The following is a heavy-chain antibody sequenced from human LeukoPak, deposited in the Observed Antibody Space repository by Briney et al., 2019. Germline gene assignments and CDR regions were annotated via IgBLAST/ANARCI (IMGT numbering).Heavy chain of an antibody. Sequence: GGSLRLSCAASGFIFSDYGMHWVRQAPGKGREGVLYISSSSSTIYYADSVKGRFTISRDNAKNSLYLQMNSLRAEDTAVYYCARIPGYCSSTSCPGYFDYWGQGTLVTVSS. CDR1: GFIFSDYG. CDR2: ISSSSSTI. J-gene: IGHJ4*02. CDR3: ARIPGYCSSTSCPGYFDY. V-gene: IGHV3-48*04. D-gene: IGHD2-2*01.